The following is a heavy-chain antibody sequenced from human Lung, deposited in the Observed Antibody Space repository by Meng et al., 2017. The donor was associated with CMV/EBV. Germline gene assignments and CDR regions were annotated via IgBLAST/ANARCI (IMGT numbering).Heavy chain of an antibody. J-gene: IGHJ4*02. CDR3: AKDTGYDSSGHGYFDY. Sequence: GGSLRLXCAASRFTFDDFAMHWVRQAPGEGLEWVSGISWNSGTIGYADSVKGRFTISRDNAKNSLYLQMNSLRADDTALYYCAKDTGYDSSGHGYFDYWGQRTLVTVSS. CDR2: ISWNSGTI. V-gene: IGHV3-9*01. CDR1: RFTFDDFA. D-gene: IGHD3-22*01.